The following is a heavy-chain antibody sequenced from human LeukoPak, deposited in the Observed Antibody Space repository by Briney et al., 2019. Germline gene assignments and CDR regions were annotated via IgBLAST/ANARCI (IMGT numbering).Heavy chain of an antibody. CDR2: ISSSSSTI. CDR3: ARGGLRYFDWLSPFDY. D-gene: IGHD3-9*01. J-gene: IGHJ4*02. Sequence: GGSLRLSCAASGFTFSSYGMHWVRQAPGKGLEWVSYISSSSSTIYYADSVKGRFTISRDNAKNSLYLQMNSLRAEDTAVYYCARGGLRYFDWLSPFDYWGQGTLVTVSS. CDR1: GFTFSSYG. V-gene: IGHV3-48*04.